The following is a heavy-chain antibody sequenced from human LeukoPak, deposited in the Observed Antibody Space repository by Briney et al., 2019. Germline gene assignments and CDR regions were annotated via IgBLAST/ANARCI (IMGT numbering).Heavy chain of an antibody. CDR2: IKQDGSEK. D-gene: IGHD3-10*01. CDR3: ARARLVGSGSYWAFDY. V-gene: IGHV3-7*03. Sequence: GGSLRVSCAASGFTFSSYWMSWVRQAPGKGLEWVANIKQDGSEKYYVDSVKGRFTISRDNAKNSLYLQMNSLRAEDTAVYYCARARLVGSGSYWAFDYWGQGTLVTVSS. CDR1: GFTFSSYW. J-gene: IGHJ4*02.